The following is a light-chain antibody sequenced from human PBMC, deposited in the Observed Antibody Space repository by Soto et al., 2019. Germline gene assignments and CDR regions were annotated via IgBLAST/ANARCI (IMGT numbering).Light chain of an antibody. CDR2: GAS. J-gene: IGKJ2*01. V-gene: IGKV3-20*01. CDR1: QSVSSNY. CDR3: QQYGTSPLYT. Sequence: EFVLTQSPGTLSLSPGERATLSCRASQSVSSNYLAWYQQKPGQAPRLLIYGASSRATGIPVRFSGSGSGTDFTLTISRLEPEDFAVYYCQQYGTSPLYTFGRGTVVEIK.